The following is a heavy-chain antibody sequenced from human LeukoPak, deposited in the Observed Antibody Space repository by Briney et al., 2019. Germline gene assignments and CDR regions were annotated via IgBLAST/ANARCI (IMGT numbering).Heavy chain of an antibody. CDR1: VGSISGYY. J-gene: IGHJ4*02. V-gene: IGHV4-4*07. Sequence: PSQTLSLTCTVSVGSISGYYWSWIRPPAGKGLEWIGRIYNSGSTNHNPSLKSRVTMSVDTSKNQFSLKLSSVTAADTAVYYCARQEAAAGPPDYWGQGTLVTVSS. CDR2: IYNSGST. CDR3: ARQEAAAGPPDY. D-gene: IGHD6-13*01.